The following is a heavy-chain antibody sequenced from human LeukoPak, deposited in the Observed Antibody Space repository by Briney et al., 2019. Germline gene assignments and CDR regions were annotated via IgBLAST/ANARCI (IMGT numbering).Heavy chain of an antibody. D-gene: IGHD2-8*01. V-gene: IGHV4-59*08. CDR1: GGSISRDY. J-gene: IGHJ4*02. CDR2: IYYTGST. CDR3: AKWYDPGGFDY. Sequence: PSETLSLTCTVSGGSISRDYWSWIRQPPGKGLEWIGYIYYTGSTNYNPSLKSRVTISVDTSKNRFSLKLSSVTAADTAVYYCAKWYDPGGFDYWGQGTLVTVSS.